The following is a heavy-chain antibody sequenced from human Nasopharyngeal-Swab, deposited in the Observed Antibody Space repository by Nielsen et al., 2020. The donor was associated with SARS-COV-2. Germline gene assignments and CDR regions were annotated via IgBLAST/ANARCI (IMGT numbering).Heavy chain of an antibody. CDR2: ISGSGGNI. D-gene: IGHD6-13*01. V-gene: IGHV3-23*01. CDR1: GFTFSNYV. CDR3: AKWASSNWSDY. Sequence: GESLKISCAASGFTFSNYVMSWVRQAQGKGLEWVSSISGSGGNIYYTDSVKGRFTISRDSSRSTLYLQMNSLRVEDTAVYYCAKWASSNWSDYWGQGTLITVSS. J-gene: IGHJ4*02.